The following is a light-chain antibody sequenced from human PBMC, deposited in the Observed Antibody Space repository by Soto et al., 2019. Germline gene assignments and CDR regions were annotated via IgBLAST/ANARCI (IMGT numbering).Light chain of an antibody. CDR3: LQYGTSPRT. CDR1: QSVSAND. CDR2: SAS. V-gene: IGKV3-20*01. J-gene: IGKJ1*01. Sequence: IVLTQSPDTLSLSPGGRATLSCRASQSVSANDLAWYQQKLGQAPRLLIYSASSRATGIPDRFSGSGSGTAFTLTISRLEPEDLAVYYCLQYGTSPRTFGRGTKVEIK.